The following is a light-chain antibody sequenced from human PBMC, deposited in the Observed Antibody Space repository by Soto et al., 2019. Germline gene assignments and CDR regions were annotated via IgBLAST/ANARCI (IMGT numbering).Light chain of an antibody. V-gene: IGKV1-17*01. J-gene: IGKJ1*01. CDR2: GAS. Sequence: DIQMTQSPSSLSASVGDRVTITCRASQGIRYALGWYQQKPGTAPKRLIYGASILQNGVPSRFGGSGSGTEFTLTISSLQPEDFATYYCQQRSNWPPTFGQGTKVDIK. CDR1: QGIRYA. CDR3: QQRSNWPPT.